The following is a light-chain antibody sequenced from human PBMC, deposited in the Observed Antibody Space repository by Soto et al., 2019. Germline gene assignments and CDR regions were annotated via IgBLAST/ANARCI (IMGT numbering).Light chain of an antibody. Sequence: DIQMTQSPTTLSASIGNRVTITCRASEDINDWLAWYQQKPGNAPKFLIYDASTLQSGVPSRFSGSGSGTEFTLTISSLQPDDSATYYCQQYKSRRTFSQGTKVDIK. CDR3: QQYKSRRT. J-gene: IGKJ1*01. CDR1: EDINDW. V-gene: IGKV1-5*01. CDR2: DAS.